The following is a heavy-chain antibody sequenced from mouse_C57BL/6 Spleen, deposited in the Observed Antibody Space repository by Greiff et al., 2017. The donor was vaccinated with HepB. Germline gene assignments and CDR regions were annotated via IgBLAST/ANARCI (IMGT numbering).Heavy chain of an antibody. Sequence: VQLVESGAELVKPGASVKISCKASGYAFSSYWMNWVKQRPGKGLEWIGQIYPGDGDTNYNGKFKGKATLTADKSSSTAYMQLSSLTSEDSAVYFCARFDYDWAHYAMDYWGQGTSVTVSS. CDR3: ARFDYDWAHYAMDY. J-gene: IGHJ4*01. CDR2: IYPGDGDT. V-gene: IGHV1-80*01. CDR1: GYAFSSYW. D-gene: IGHD2-4*01.